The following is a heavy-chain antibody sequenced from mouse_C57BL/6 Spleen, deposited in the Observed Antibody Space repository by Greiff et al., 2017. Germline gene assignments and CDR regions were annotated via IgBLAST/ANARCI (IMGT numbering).Heavy chain of an antibody. CDR2: ILPGSGST. J-gene: IGHJ4*01. Sequence: QVQLQQSGAELMKPGASVKLSCKATGYTFTGYWIEWIGEILPGSGSTNDNEKFKGKATFTADTSSNTAYMHLSSLTTEDSAIYYCARWAMDYWGQGTSVTVSS. V-gene: IGHV1-9*01. CDR3: ARWAMDY. CDR1: GYTFTGYW.